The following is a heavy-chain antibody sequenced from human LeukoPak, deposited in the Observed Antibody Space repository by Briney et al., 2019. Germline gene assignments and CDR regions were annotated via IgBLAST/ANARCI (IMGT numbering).Heavy chain of an antibody. CDR1: GFTFSGSA. CDR2: IRSKANSYAT. D-gene: IGHD6-19*01. Sequence: PGGSLRLSCASSGFTFSGSAMHWVRQASGKGLKWVGRIRSKANSYATAYAASVKGRFTISRDDSKNTAYLQMNSLKTEDTAVYYCIAVAGQFDYWGQGTLVTVSS. V-gene: IGHV3-73*01. J-gene: IGHJ4*02. CDR3: IAVAGQFDY.